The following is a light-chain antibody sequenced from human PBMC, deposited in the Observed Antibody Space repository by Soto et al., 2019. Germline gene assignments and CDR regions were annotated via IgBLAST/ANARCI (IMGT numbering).Light chain of an antibody. CDR1: QSVNNN. V-gene: IGKV3-20*01. J-gene: IGKJ1*01. CDR3: QHYVTSLTT. CDR2: GAS. Sequence: EIVMTQSPATLSVFPGERATLSCRASQSVNNNLAWYQQKPGQAPRLLIFGASIRVTGIPDRFIGSGSGTDFTLTISRLEPEDFAVYYCQHYVTSLTTFGQGTKVDI.